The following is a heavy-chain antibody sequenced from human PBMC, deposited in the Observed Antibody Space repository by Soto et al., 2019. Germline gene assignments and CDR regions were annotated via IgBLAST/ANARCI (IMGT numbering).Heavy chain of an antibody. V-gene: IGHV3-48*02. CDR1: GFTFTAYS. CDR3: ARDFWDY. Sequence: EVQLVESGGGLVQPGGSLRLSCAASGFTFTAYSMNWVRQAPGKGLEWVSYISSGSGSIYYADSVKGRFTISRDDAKNSLYLQMNSLRDADTAVYYCARDFWDYWGQGTVVTVSS. J-gene: IGHJ4*02. D-gene: IGHD3-3*01. CDR2: ISSGSGSI.